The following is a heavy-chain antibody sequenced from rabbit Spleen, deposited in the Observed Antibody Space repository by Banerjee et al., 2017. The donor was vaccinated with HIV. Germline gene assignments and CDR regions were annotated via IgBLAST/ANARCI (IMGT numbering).Heavy chain of an antibody. V-gene: IGHV1S45*01. Sequence: QEQLVESGGGLVHPEGSLTLTCTSAGSSFGDRDVMCWVRQAPGKGLECVVCINVATGNSFSSCWTKGLFIFTRSSSTTVILRMTILAAADTATYFCARDLVGFIGWNFYLWGQGTLVTVS. CDR2: INVATGNS. D-gene: IGHD5-1*01. J-gene: IGHJ4*01. CDR1: GSSFGDRDV. CDR3: ARDLVGFIGWNFYL.